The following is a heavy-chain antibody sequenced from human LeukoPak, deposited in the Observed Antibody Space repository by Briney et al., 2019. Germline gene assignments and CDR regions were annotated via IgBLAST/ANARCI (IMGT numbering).Heavy chain of an antibody. V-gene: IGHV4-34*04. CDR3: ARGSPTGLGDHDAFDI. CDR1: GGSLSAYY. CDR2: INHSGIT. Sequence: SETLSLTCGISGGSLSAYYWNWIRQPPGKGLEWIGEINHSGITDHNPSLKSRATISLDTSKNQFSLKLSSVTAADTAVYYCARGSPTGLGDHDAFDIWGQGTMVTVSS. D-gene: IGHD3-16*01. J-gene: IGHJ3*02.